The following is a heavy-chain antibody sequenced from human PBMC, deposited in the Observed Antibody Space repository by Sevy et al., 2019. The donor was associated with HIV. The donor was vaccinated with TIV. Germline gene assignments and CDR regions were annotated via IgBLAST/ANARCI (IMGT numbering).Heavy chain of an antibody. CDR2: IKQGGSEK. CDR3: ARDSGRYDSSGYYYFDY. D-gene: IGHD3-22*01. V-gene: IGHV3-7*01. Sequence: GESRKISCAASGFTFSSYWMSWVRQAPGKGLEWVANIKQGGSEKYYVDSVKGRFTISRDNAKNSLYLQMNSLRAEDTAVYYCARDSGRYDSSGYYYFDYWGQGTLVTVSS. J-gene: IGHJ4*02. CDR1: GFTFSSYW.